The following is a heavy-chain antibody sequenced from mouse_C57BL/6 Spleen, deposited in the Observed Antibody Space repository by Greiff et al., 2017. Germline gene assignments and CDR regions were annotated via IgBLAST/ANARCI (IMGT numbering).Heavy chain of an antibody. V-gene: IGHV1-55*01. CDR2: IYPGSGST. Sequence: QVQLQQPGAELVKPGASVKMSCKASGYTFTSYWITWVKQRPGQGLEWIGDIYPGSGSTNYNEKFKSKATLTVDTSSSTAYMQLSSLTSEDSAVXYCASYHLPSGPFGGWGQGTTLTVSS. J-gene: IGHJ2*01. D-gene: IGHD3-2*02. CDR3: ASYHLPSGPFGG. CDR1: GYTFTSYW.